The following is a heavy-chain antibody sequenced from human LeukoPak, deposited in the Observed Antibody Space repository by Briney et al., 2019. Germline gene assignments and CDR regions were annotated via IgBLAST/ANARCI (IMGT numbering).Heavy chain of an antibody. V-gene: IGHV4-34*01. Sequence: SETLSLTCAVYGGSFSGYYRSWIRQPPGKGLEWIGEINHSGSTNYNPSLKSRVTISVDTSKNQFSLKLSSVTAADTAVYYCANGGVAMGYWGQGTLVTVSS. CDR3: ANGGVAMGY. D-gene: IGHD3-3*01. J-gene: IGHJ4*02. CDR1: GGSFSGYY. CDR2: INHSGST.